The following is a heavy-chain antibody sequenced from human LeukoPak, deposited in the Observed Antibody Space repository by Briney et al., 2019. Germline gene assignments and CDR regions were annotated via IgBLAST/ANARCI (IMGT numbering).Heavy chain of an antibody. J-gene: IGHJ4*02. CDR3: AREELGYCSSTSCGVDY. Sequence: ASVKVSCKASGYTFTSYGISWVRQAPGQGLEWMGWISAYNGNTNYAQKLQGRVTMTTDTSTSTAYMELRSLRSDDTAVYYCAREELGYCSSTSCGVDYWGQGTLVTVSS. CDR2: ISAYNGNT. CDR1: GYTFTSYG. V-gene: IGHV1-18*01. D-gene: IGHD2-2*01.